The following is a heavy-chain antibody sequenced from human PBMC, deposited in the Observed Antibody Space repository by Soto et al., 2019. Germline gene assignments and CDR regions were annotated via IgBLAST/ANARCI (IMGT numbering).Heavy chain of an antibody. V-gene: IGHV1-8*02. CDR3: ARWGVSPYGLDV. CDR1: GGTFSSYA. Sequence: QVQLVQFGTEVKKPGSSVKVSCRASGGTFSSYAISWVRQATGQGLEWMGWVNPDSGHAGYAQKFRGRVTMTSSASTNTAYMELRSLTSEDTAVYYCARWGVSPYGLDVWGQGATVTVSS. CDR2: VNPDSGHA. D-gene: IGHD2-8*01. J-gene: IGHJ6*02.